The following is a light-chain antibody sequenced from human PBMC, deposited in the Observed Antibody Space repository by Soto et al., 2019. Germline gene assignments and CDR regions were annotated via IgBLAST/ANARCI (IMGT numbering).Light chain of an antibody. V-gene: IGLV2-8*01. CDR1: SSDIGGYNY. J-gene: IGLJ2*01. CDR3: SSYASRNQLV. Sequence: QLVLTQPPSASGSPGQSVTISCTGTSSDIGGYNYVSWYQQHPGKAPKLMIYEVSKRPSGVPDRFSGSKSGNTASLTVSGLQAEDEAEYYCSSYASRNQLVFGGGTKVTVL. CDR2: EVS.